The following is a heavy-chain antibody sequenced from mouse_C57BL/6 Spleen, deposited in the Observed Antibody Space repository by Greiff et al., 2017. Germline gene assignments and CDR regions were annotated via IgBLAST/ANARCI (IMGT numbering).Heavy chain of an antibody. V-gene: IGHV5-17*01. CDR1: GFTFSDYG. CDR2: ISSGSSTI. J-gene: IGHJ4*01. CDR3: ARHGYYAMGY. Sequence: EVHLVESGGGLVKPGGSLKLSCAASGFTFSDYGMHWVRQAPEKGLEWVAYISSGSSTIYYADTVKGRFTISRDNAKNTLFLQMTSLGSEDTAMYYCARHGYYAMGYWGEGNSVTVSS.